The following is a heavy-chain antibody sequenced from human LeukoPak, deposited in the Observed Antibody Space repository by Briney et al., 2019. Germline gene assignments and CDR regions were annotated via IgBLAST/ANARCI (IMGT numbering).Heavy chain of an antibody. V-gene: IGHV3-73*01. CDR1: GFTFSGSA. Sequence: PGGSLRLSCAASGFTFSGSAMHWVRQASGKGLEWVGRIRSKANSYATAYAASVKGRFTISRDDSKNTAYLQMNSLKTEDTAVYYCTRSLYYYDSSGYYSVPFDYWGQGTLVTVSP. CDR2: IRSKANSYAT. D-gene: IGHD3-22*01. CDR3: TRSLYYYDSSGYYSVPFDY. J-gene: IGHJ4*02.